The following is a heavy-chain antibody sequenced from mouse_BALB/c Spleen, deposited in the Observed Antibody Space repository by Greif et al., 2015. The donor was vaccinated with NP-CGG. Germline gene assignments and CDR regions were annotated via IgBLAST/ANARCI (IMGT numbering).Heavy chain of an antibody. CDR3: ARDGNYVWFAY. CDR2: VWGGGST. CDR1: GVSLTGYG. J-gene: IGHJ3*01. Sequence: VQLQQSGPGLVAPSPSLSITCTVSGVSLTGYGVNWGRQPPGKGLEWLGMVWGGGSTDYNSALKSRLSISKDNSKSQVFLKMNSLQTDDTARYYCARDGNYVWFAYWGQGTLVTVSA. D-gene: IGHD2-1*01. V-gene: IGHV2-6-7*01.